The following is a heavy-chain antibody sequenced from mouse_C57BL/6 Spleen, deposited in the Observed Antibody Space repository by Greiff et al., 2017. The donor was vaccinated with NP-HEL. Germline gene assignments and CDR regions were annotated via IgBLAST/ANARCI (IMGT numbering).Heavy chain of an antibody. CDR1: GYTFTSYW. Sequence: QVQLKQPGAELVKPGASVKLSCKASGYTFTSYWMHWVKQRPGQGLEWIGMIHPNSGSTNYNEKFKSKATLTVDKSSSTAYMQLSSLTSEDSAVYYCARVNGSSYEGYYAMDYWGQGTSVTVSS. J-gene: IGHJ4*01. D-gene: IGHD1-1*01. V-gene: IGHV1-64*01. CDR3: ARVNGSSYEGYYAMDY. CDR2: IHPNSGST.